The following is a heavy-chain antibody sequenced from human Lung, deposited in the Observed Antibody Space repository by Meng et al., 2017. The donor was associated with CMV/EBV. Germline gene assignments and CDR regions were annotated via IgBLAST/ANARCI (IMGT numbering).Heavy chain of an antibody. CDR1: GFSLNTAGRG. J-gene: IGHJ2*01. Sequence: GFSLNTAGRGVGWVRQPPGKAPEWLALVYWNDDNRYSPSLRNRLTITKDTSKNQAVLTMSNMDPVDTATYYCAHYGDYRFGWYFDLWGRGTLVTVSS. D-gene: IGHD4-17*01. CDR3: AHYGDYRFGWYFDL. V-gene: IGHV2-5*01. CDR2: VYWNDDN.